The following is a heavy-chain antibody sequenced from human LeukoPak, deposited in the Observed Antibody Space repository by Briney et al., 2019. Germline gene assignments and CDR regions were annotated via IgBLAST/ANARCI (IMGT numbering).Heavy chain of an antibody. Sequence: PGGSLTLSYVASGFTLSSYNMRWVRQAPGKGLEWVAVISYDGSNKYYAASVKGRSTISRDNSNNTLYLQVNSLRPEDTAVYYCGRDSVGYGGAFYIWGRETMVTVSS. CDR2: ISYDGSNK. D-gene: IGHD5-18*01. V-gene: IGHV3-30-3*01. J-gene: IGHJ3*02. CDR1: GFTLSSYN. CDR3: GRDSVGYGGAFYI.